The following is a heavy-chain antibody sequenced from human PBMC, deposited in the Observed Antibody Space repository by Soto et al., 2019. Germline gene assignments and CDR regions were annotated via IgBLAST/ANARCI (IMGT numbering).Heavy chain of an antibody. Sequence: LKISCKGSGYSFNTYWLAWVRQTPGKGLEWMGIIYPGDSDTRYSPSFQGQVTFSADKSISTAYLQWSSLRASDTAMYYCVRQTSQSQYYYYYDMDVWGQGTTVTVSS. CDR2: IYPGDSDT. J-gene: IGHJ6*02. V-gene: IGHV5-51*01. D-gene: IGHD2-2*01. CDR1: GYSFNTYW. CDR3: VRQTSQSQYYYYYDMDV.